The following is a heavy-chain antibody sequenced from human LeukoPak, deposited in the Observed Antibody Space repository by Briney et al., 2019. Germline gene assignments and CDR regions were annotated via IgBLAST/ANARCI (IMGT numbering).Heavy chain of an antibody. CDR2: ISYDGSNK. Sequence: GGSLRLSCAASGFTFSGYAMHWVRQAPGKGLEWVAVISYDGSNKYYADSVKGRFTISRDNSRNTLYLQMNSLRAEDTAVYYCARDEIGSSWYYYYYGMDVWGQGTTVTVSS. D-gene: IGHD6-13*01. V-gene: IGHV3-30*04. J-gene: IGHJ6*02. CDR1: GFTFSGYA. CDR3: ARDEIGSSWYYYYYGMDV.